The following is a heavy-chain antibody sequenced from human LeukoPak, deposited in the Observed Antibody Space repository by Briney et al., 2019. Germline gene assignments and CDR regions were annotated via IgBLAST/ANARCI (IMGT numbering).Heavy chain of an antibody. CDR2: IYYSGST. J-gene: IGHJ4*02. D-gene: IGHD3-10*01. CDR3: ARYRGRLVRGVTPYYFDY. Sequence: SETLSLTCTVSGGSISSSSYYWGWIRQPPGKGLEWIGSIYYSGSTYYNPSLKSRVTISVDTSKNQFSLKLSSVTAADTAVYYCARYRGRLVRGVTPYYFDYWGQGTLVTVSS. CDR1: GGSISSSSYY. V-gene: IGHV4-39*01.